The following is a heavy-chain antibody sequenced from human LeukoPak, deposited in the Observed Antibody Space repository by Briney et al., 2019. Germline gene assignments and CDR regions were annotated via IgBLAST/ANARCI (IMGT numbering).Heavy chain of an antibody. CDR2: ISGSGAGT. J-gene: IGHJ4*02. Sequence: GGSLRLSCAASGFTFSNYAMSWVRQAPGKGLEWVSAISGSGAGTYYAGSVKGRFTISRDNSKNTLYLQMNSLRAEDTALYYCAKAWGNIAAAGTYYFDYWGQGTLVTVSS. CDR3: AKAWGNIAAAGTYYFDY. CDR1: GFTFSNYA. D-gene: IGHD6-13*01. V-gene: IGHV3-23*01.